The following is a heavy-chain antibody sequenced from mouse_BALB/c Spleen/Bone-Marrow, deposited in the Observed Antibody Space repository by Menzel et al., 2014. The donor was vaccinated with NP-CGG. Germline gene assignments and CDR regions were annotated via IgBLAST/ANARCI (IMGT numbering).Heavy chain of an antibody. CDR3: ESRGEYYDV. V-gene: IGHV1-31*01. CDR1: GYSFTGYY. Sequence: EVQLQQSGPELVKPGASVKISCKASGYSFTGYYMHWVKQSHGNSLDWIGYIYPYNGVSSYNQKFKGKATLTVDKSSSTAFMELRSLTSDDCADCYCESRGEYYDVWGAGTTVTVSS. J-gene: IGHJ1*01. CDR2: IYPYNGVS.